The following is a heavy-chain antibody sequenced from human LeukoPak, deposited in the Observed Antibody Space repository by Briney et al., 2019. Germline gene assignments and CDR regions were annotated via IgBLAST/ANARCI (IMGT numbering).Heavy chain of an antibody. J-gene: IGHJ4*02. CDR3: ARHGLKLVGASTIYFDN. D-gene: IGHD1-26*01. CDR2: IHSSGST. CDR1: GGSISNNF. V-gene: IGHV4-59*08. Sequence: SETLSLTCSVSGGSISNNFWSWIRQSPEKGLEWIGYIHSSGSTDYNPSFKSRVVVSVDTSKNQFSLKLYSVTAADTAVYYCARHGLKLVGASTIYFDNWGQGTLVTVSS.